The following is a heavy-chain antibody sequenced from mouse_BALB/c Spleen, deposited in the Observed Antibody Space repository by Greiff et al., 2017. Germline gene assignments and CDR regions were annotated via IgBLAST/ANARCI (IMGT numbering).Heavy chain of an antibody. D-gene: IGHD2-1*01. V-gene: IGHV6-6*02. CDR3: TLGDYGNYHYAMDY. CDR1: GFTFSNYW. J-gene: IGHJ4*01. CDR2: IRLKSNNYAT. Sequence: EVKVEESGGGLVQPGGSMKLSCVASGFTFSNYWMNWVRQSPEKGLEWVAEIRLKSNNYATHYAESVKGRFTISRDDSKSSVYLQMNNLRAEDTGIYYCTLGDYGNYHYAMDYWGQGTSVTVSS.